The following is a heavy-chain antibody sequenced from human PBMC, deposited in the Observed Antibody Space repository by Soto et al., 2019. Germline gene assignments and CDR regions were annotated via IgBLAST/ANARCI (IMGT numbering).Heavy chain of an antibody. CDR2: ISGSGGSS. CDR3: AKVGETITVFGVETRYYYHGMDV. J-gene: IGHJ6*02. CDR1: GFAFSTYA. D-gene: IGHD3-3*01. V-gene: IGHV3-23*01. Sequence: GGSLRLSCAAAGFAFSTYAMTWVRQAPGKGLEWVSVISGSGGSSYYAASVKGRFTISRDNSKNTLFLQMNGLRAEDTAVYYCAKVGETITVFGVETRYYYHGMDVWGQGTTVTVSS.